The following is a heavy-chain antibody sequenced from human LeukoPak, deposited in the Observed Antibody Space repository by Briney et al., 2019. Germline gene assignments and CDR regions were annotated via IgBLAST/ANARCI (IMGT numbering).Heavy chain of an antibody. CDR1: GFIFNDYY. Sequence: PGGSLRLSCAASGFIFNDYYMSWIRQAPGKGLGWVSGITSSGGGTYYADSVKGRFTISRDNSKNTLYLQMNSLRAEDTAVYYCAKMDSSGYFYGYFDYWALGTLVTVSS. CDR2: ITSSGGGT. CDR3: AKMDSSGYFYGYFDY. D-gene: IGHD3-22*01. V-gene: IGHV3-23*01. J-gene: IGHJ4*02.